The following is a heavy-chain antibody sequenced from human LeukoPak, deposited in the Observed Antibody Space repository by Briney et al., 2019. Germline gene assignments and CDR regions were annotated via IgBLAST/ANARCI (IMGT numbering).Heavy chain of an antibody. Sequence: SETLSLTCAVSGYSISSGYYWDWIRQPPGKGLEWIGNIYHSGSTYYNPSLKSRVTISVDTSKNQFSLKLTSVTAADTAVYYCARDSPGYSTGWYYPFDYWGQGTLVTVSS. CDR2: IYHSGST. V-gene: IGHV4-38-2*02. J-gene: IGHJ4*02. CDR3: ARDSPGYSTGWYYPFDY. CDR1: GYSISSGYY. D-gene: IGHD6-19*01.